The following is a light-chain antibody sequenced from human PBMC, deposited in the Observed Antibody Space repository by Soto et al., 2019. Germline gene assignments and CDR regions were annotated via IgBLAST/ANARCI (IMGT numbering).Light chain of an antibody. CDR1: SSNIGSNY. V-gene: IGLV1-47*01. CDR3: APWDDSLSGYV. Sequence: QSVLTQPPSASGTPGQRVTISCSGSSSNIGSNYVYWYQQLPGTAPKLLIYRNNQRPSGVPDRFSRSKSGTSASLAISGLRSEDEADYYCAPWDDSLSGYVFGTGTKVTVL. CDR2: RNN. J-gene: IGLJ1*01.